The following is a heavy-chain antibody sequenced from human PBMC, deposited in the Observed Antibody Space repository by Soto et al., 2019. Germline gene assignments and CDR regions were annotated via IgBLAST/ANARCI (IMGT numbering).Heavy chain of an antibody. CDR2: INTAGSST. Sequence: EVQLVESGGGLVQPGGSLRLSCAASEFTFNNYWIHWVRQVPGKGLVWVSRINTAGSSTDYADSVKGRFTISRDNAENTVYLQMNSLRGEDTALYYCARGIYQKYGMDVWGQGTTVTVSS. CDR3: ARGIYQKYGMDV. D-gene: IGHD3-16*02. J-gene: IGHJ6*02. V-gene: IGHV3-74*01. CDR1: EFTFNNYW.